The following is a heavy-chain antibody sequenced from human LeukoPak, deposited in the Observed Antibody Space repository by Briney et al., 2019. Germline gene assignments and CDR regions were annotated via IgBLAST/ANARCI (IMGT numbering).Heavy chain of an antibody. CDR1: GFTFSSYG. V-gene: IGHV3-33*01. Sequence: PGGSLRLSCAASGFTFSSYGMHWVRQAPGKGLEWVAIIWYDGSNEDYADSVKGRFTISRGNSKNTLFLQMNGLRAEDTALYYCARDTHLGVVPPAMRGYNWFDTWGQGTLVTVSS. J-gene: IGHJ5*02. CDR3: ARDTHLGVVPPAMRGYNWFDT. CDR2: IWYDGSNE. D-gene: IGHD2-2*01.